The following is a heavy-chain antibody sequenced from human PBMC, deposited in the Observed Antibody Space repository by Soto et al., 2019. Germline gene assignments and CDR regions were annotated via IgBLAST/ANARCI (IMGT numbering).Heavy chain of an antibody. Sequence: EVQLLESGGGLVQPGGSLRLSCAASGFTFSSYAMSWVRQAPGKGLEWVSGISDSGGSTYCADSVKGRFIISRDNSKNTLFLQMNSLRAEDTAIYYCAKTTIAAQDPLTPFDYWGQGTLVTVSS. J-gene: IGHJ4*02. CDR1: GFTFSSYA. V-gene: IGHV3-23*01. D-gene: IGHD6-13*01. CDR3: AKTTIAAQDPLTPFDY. CDR2: ISDSGGST.